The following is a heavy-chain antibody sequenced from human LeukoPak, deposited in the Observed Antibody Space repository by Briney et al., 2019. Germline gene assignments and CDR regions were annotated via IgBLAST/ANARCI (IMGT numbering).Heavy chain of an antibody. V-gene: IGHV4-61*08. CDR3: ARTGETFFDY. Sequence: ASETLSLTCAVSGGSISSGGYSWSWIRQPPGKGLEWIGYIYYLGSTNYKPSLKSRVTISIDTSKSQFSLRLNSVTAADTAVYYCARTGETFFDYWGQGTLVTVSS. D-gene: IGHD1-1*01. CDR1: GGSISSGGYS. CDR2: IYYLGST. J-gene: IGHJ4*02.